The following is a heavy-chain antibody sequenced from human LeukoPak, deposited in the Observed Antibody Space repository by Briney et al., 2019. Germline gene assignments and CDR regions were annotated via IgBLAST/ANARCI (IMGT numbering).Heavy chain of an antibody. Sequence: GGSLRLSCAASGFTFSSYWMSWVRQAPGKGLEWVANIKQDGSEKYYVDSVKGRFTISRDNAKNSLHLQMNSLRAEDTAVYYCARTEGDFWSGYYSYFQHWGQGTLVTVSS. V-gene: IGHV3-7*01. J-gene: IGHJ1*01. CDR2: IKQDGSEK. CDR1: GFTFSSYW. CDR3: ARTEGDFWSGYYSYFQH. D-gene: IGHD3-3*01.